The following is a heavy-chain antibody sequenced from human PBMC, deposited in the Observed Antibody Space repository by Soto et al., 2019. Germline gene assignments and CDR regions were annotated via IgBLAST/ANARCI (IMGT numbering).Heavy chain of an antibody. D-gene: IGHD3-10*01. CDR1: GGTFSSYA. Sequence: ASVKVSCKASGGTFSSYAISWVRQAPGQGLEWMGGIIPIFGTANYAQKFQGRVTITADESTSTAYMELSSLRSEDTAVYYCAVGLYYYGSGSLSLYSYYGMDVWGQGTTVTVSS. J-gene: IGHJ6*02. CDR2: IIPIFGTA. V-gene: IGHV1-69*13. CDR3: AVGLYYYGSGSLSLYSYYGMDV.